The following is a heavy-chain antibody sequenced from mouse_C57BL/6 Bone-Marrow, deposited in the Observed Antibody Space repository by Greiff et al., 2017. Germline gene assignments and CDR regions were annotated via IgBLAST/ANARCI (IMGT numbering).Heavy chain of an antibody. D-gene: IGHD4-1*01. V-gene: IGHV1-80*01. CDR3: ARDWDYFDY. Sequence: QVQLQQSGAELVKPGASVKISCKVSGYAFSTYWMTWVKQRPGKGLEWIGQIYPGAGDTTYNGKFKGTATLTADKSSSTAYRQLRGLTSGDSAVYFCARDWDYFDYWGQGTTLTGSS. CDR2: IYPGAGDT. J-gene: IGHJ2*01. CDR1: GYAFSTYW.